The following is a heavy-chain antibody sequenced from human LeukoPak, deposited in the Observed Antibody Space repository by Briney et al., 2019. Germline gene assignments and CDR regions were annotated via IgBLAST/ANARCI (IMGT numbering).Heavy chain of an antibody. Sequence: SETLSLTCTVSGGSISSYYWSWIRQPAGKGLEWIGRIYTSGSTNYNPSLKSRVTMSVDTSKNQFSLKLSSVTAADTAVYYCASCSTSCYNYYYYGMDVWGQGTTVTVSS. CDR2: IYTSGST. J-gene: IGHJ6*02. CDR1: GGSISSYY. V-gene: IGHV4-4*07. CDR3: ASCSTSCYNYYYYGMDV. D-gene: IGHD2-2*02.